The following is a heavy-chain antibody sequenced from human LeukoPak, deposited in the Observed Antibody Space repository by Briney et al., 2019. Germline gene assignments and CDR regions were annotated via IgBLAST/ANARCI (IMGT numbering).Heavy chain of an antibody. D-gene: IGHD5-18*01. Sequence: SETLSLTCAVSGGSISSSNWWSWVRQPPGKGLEWIGEIYHSGSTNYNPSLKSRVTISVDKSKNQFSLKLSSVTAADTAVYYCARVAVQLWLRLLDYWGQGTLVTVSS. V-gene: IGHV4-4*02. J-gene: IGHJ4*02. CDR1: GGSISSSNW. CDR2: IYHSGST. CDR3: ARVAVQLWLRLLDY.